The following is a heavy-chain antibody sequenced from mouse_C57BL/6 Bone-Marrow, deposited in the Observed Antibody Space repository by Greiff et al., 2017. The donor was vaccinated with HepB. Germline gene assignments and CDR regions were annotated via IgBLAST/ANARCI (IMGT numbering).Heavy chain of an antibody. CDR2: INPNNGGT. V-gene: IGHV1-18*01. CDR3: ARSPIYGSSYGYAMDY. D-gene: IGHD1-1*01. CDR1: GYTFTDYN. J-gene: IGHJ4*01. Sequence: DVKLQESGPELVKPGASVKIPCKASGYTFTDYNMDWVKQSHGKSLEWIGDINPNNGGTIYNQKFKGKATLTVDKSSSTAYMELRSLTSEDTAVYYCARSPIYGSSYGYAMDYWGQGTSVTVSS.